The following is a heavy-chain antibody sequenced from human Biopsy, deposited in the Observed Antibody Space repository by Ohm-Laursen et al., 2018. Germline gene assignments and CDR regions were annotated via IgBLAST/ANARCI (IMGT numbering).Heavy chain of an antibody. V-gene: IGHV1-8*01. CDR2: MSPNTGNT. J-gene: IGHJ4*02. CDR1: GYTFTSHD. Sequence: ASVKVSCQASGYTFTSHDINWARQATGHGLEWMGWMSPNTGNTVYAQRFQDRVTMTSDTSTGTAYMELTSLTSDDTAVYFCARWETTLGRSLDSWGQGTLVAVSS. D-gene: IGHD1-26*01. CDR3: ARWETTLGRSLDS.